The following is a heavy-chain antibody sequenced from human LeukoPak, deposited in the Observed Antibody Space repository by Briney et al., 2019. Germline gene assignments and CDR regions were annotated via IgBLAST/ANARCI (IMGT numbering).Heavy chain of an antibody. J-gene: IGHJ5*02. D-gene: IGHD4-23*01. V-gene: IGHV1-8*03. CDR3: ARVPTKISTVVTRWFDP. CDR1: GYTFTRND. Sequence: ASVKVSCKASGYTFTRNDINWVRQATGQGLEWMGWMNPNSGNTGYAQKFQGRVTITRNTSISTAYMELSSLRSEDAAVYHCARVPTKISTVVTRWFDPWGQGTLVTVSS. CDR2: MNPNSGNT.